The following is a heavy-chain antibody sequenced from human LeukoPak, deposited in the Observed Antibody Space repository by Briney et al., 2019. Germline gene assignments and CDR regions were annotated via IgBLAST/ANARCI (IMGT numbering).Heavy chain of an antibody. CDR3: ARDLGSYGWGNHFDY. Sequence: PGRSLRLSCAASGFTFSDHAMHWVRQAPGKGLEWLGVISYDGNYNHYADSVKGRSTVSRDNSKNTVYLHMNSLKPEDTAVYYCARDLGSYGWGNHFDYWGQGTLVTVSS. V-gene: IGHV3-30-3*01. D-gene: IGHD3-16*01. J-gene: IGHJ4*02. CDR1: GFTFSDHA. CDR2: ISYDGNYN.